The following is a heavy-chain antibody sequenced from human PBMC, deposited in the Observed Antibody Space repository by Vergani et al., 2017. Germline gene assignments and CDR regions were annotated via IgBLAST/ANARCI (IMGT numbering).Heavy chain of an antibody. Sequence: QVQLQESGPGLVKPSETLSLTCTVSGGSISSYYWSWIRQPPGKGLEWIGYIYYSGSTNYNPSLKSRVTISVDTSKNQFSLKLSSVTAADTAVYYCARVGGDYTLYYYYSYMDVWGKGTTVTVSS. D-gene: IGHD4-17*01. J-gene: IGHJ6*03. CDR3: ARVGGDYTLYYYYSYMDV. CDR1: GGSISSYY. CDR2: IYYSGST. V-gene: IGHV4-59*01.